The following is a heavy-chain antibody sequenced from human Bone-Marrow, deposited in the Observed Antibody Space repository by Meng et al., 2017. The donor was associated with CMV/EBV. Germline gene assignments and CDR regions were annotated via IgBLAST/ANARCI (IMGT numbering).Heavy chain of an antibody. D-gene: IGHD2-15*01. CDR2: TYYRSKWYN. CDR3: VREGSWLTIGNWFDP. J-gene: IGHJ5*02. Sequence: SQTLSLTCAISGDSVSNNDTAWNWIRQSPSRGLEWLGRTYYRSKWYNDYALSVKSRIMINPDTSKNQFYLQLDSVTPEDTAVYYCVREGSWLTIGNWFDPWGQATLVTVSS. CDR1: GDSVSNNDTA. V-gene: IGHV6-1*01.